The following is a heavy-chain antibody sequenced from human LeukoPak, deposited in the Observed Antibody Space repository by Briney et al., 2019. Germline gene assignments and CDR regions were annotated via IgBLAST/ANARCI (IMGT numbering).Heavy chain of an antibody. CDR1: GYSFTSNV. V-gene: IGHV1-18*01. Sequence: GSLKVSCKASGYSFTSNVISWVRQAPGQGLEWVGWISAYNGNTNYAQKLQGRVTMTTDTSTSTAYMELRSLRSDDTAVYYCARFGLGKHIEVAGIPFDIWGQGTMVTVSS. J-gene: IGHJ3*02. D-gene: IGHD6-19*01. CDR3: ARFGLGKHIEVAGIPFDI. CDR2: ISAYNGNT.